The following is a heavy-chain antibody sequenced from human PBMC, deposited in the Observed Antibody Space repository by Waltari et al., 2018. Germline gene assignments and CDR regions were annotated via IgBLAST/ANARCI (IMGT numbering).Heavy chain of an antibody. D-gene: IGHD5-12*01. CDR3: ARVDPDLDY. V-gene: IGHV3-23*03. CDR2: IYSGGST. Sequence: EVQLLASGGGLVQPGGSLRLSCAASGFTFSSYAMSWVRQAPGKGLEWVAVIYSGGSTYYADSVKGRFTISRDNSKNTLYLQMNSLRAEDTAVYYCARVDPDLDYWGQGTLVTVSS. J-gene: IGHJ4*02. CDR1: GFTFSSYA.